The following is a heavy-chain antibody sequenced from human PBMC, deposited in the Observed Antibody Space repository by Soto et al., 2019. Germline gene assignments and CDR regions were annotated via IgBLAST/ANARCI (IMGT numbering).Heavy chain of an antibody. D-gene: IGHD5-18*01. CDR3: GREAGYTYGYVFDY. V-gene: IGHV1-69*01. CDR1: GGTFGNHA. CDR2: SIPVLGVG. Sequence: QVQLVQSGAEVKKPGSSVKVSCTASGGTFGNHAISWVRQAPGQGLEWLGGSIPVLGVGDNAQNFQGRVTITADASTSTAYLELSSLRSEDTALYYCGREAGYTYGYVFDYWGQGTLVTVSS. J-gene: IGHJ4*02.